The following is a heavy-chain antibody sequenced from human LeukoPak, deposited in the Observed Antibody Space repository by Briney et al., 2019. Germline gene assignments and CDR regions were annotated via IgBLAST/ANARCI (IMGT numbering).Heavy chain of an antibody. D-gene: IGHD2-2*02. Sequence: GGSLRLSCAASGFTFSSYAMHWVRQAPGKGLEWVAVISYDGSNKYYADSVKGRFTISGDNSKNTLYLQMNSLRAEDTAVYYCASGPSAVVPAAIRPGSASYYYYYMDVWGKGTTVTVSS. CDR3: ASGPSAVVPAAIRPGSASYYYYYMDV. CDR1: GFTFSSYA. J-gene: IGHJ6*03. CDR2: ISYDGSNK. V-gene: IGHV3-30-3*01.